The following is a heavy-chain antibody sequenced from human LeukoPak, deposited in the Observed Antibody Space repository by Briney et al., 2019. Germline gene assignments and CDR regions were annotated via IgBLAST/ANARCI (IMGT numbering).Heavy chain of an antibody. CDR2: VSAHNGNT. CDR3: ARDSRYSGSGRYDYWFDP. D-gene: IGHD3-10*01. J-gene: IGHJ5*02. Sequence: GASVKVSCKASGYTFTSYGVSWVRQAPGQGLEWMGWVSAHNGNTKYAQKVQGRVTMTTDTSTSTAYMELRSLRSDDTALYYCARDSRYSGSGRYDYWFDPWGQGTLVTVSS. V-gene: IGHV1-18*01. CDR1: GYTFTSYG.